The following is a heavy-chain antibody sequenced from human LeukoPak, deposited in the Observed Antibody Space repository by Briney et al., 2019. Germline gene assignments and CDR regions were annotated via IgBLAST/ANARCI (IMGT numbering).Heavy chain of an antibody. CDR2: INPNSGGT. Sequence: GASVKVSCKASGYTFTSYGISWVRQAPGQGLEWMGWINPNSGGTNYAQKFQGRVTMTRDTSISTAYMELSRLRSDDTAVYYCARDPPNIVVVPAAPSGWFDPWGQGTLVTVSS. CDR1: GYTFTSYG. D-gene: IGHD2-2*01. V-gene: IGHV1-2*02. J-gene: IGHJ5*02. CDR3: ARDPPNIVVVPAAPSGWFDP.